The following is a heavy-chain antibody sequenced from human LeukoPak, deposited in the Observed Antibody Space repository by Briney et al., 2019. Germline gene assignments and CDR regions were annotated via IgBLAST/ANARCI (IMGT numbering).Heavy chain of an antibody. J-gene: IGHJ5*02. CDR1: GGTFSSYA. CDR3: AREKIAAAANWFDP. V-gene: IGHV1-69*01. D-gene: IGHD6-13*01. CDR2: IIPIFGTA. Sequence: SVTVSFTASGGTFSSYAISWVRQAPGQGLEWMGGIIPIFGTANYAQKFQGRVTITADESTSTAYMELSSLRSEDTAVYYCAREKIAAAANWFDPWGQGTLVTVSS.